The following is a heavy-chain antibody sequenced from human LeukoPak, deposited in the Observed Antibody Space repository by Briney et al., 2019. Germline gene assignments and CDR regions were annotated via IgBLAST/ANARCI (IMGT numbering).Heavy chain of an antibody. CDR3: ARLTGGGYYYYMDV. D-gene: IGHD7-27*01. J-gene: IGHJ6*03. CDR2: IYYSGST. CDR1: GGSISSSSYY. V-gene: IGHV4-39*07. Sequence: SETLSLTCTVSGGSISSSSYYWGWIRQPPGKGLEWSGSIYYSGSTYYNPSLKSRVTISVDTSKNQFSRKLSSVTAADTAVYYCARLTGGGYYYYMDVWGKGTTVTVSS.